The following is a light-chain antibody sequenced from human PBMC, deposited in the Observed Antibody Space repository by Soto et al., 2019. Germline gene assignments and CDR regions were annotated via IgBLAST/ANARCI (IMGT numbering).Light chain of an antibody. J-gene: IGKJ4*01. Sequence: DIQMTQSPSSLSGSVGDRVTITCQASQDISNYLNWYQQKPGKAPKLLIYDASNLETGVPSRFSGSGSGTDFTFTISSLQPEDIATYYCQQYDNLPRTFGGGTKVEIK. CDR2: DAS. CDR1: QDISNY. V-gene: IGKV1-33*01. CDR3: QQYDNLPRT.